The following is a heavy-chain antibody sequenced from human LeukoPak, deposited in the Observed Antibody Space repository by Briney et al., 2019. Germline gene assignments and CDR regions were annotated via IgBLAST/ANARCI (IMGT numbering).Heavy chain of an antibody. CDR2: INPNSGGT. D-gene: IGHD5-18*01. CDR1: GYTFTGYY. Sequence: ASVKVSCKASGYTFTGYYMHWVRQAPGQGLEWMGWINPNSGGTNYAQKFQGRVTMTRDTSISTAYMELSRLRSDDTAVHYCARDPTASSPFDYWGQGTLVTVSS. CDR3: ARDPTASSPFDY. J-gene: IGHJ4*02. V-gene: IGHV1-2*02.